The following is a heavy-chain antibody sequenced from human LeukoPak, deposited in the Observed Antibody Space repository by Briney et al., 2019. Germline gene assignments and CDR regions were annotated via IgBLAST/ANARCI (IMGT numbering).Heavy chain of an antibody. J-gene: IGHJ4*02. CDR1: GYSSTSYW. CDR3: ARLGPMITFGGVHNCFDY. D-gene: IGHD3-16*01. V-gene: IGHV5-51*01. CDR2: IYPGDSDT. Sequence: GESLKISCKGSGYSSTSYWIAWVRPMPGRGLEWMGIIYPGDSDTRYSPSFQGQATISAAKSISTAYLQWSSLKASDTAMYYCARLGPMITFGGVHNCFDYWGQGTLVTVSS.